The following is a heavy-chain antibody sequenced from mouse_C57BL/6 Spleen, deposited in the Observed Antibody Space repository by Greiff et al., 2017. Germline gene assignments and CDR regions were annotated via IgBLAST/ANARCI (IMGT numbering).Heavy chain of an antibody. Sequence: QVQLQQSGAELVKPGASVKMSCKASGYTFTSYWITWVKQRPGQGLEWIGDIYPGSGSTNYNEKFKSKATLTVDTSSSTAYMQLSSLTSEDSAVYYCARRNYGSRDYAMDYWGQGTSVTVSS. D-gene: IGHD1-1*01. CDR2: IYPGSGST. J-gene: IGHJ4*01. V-gene: IGHV1-55*01. CDR3: ARRNYGSRDYAMDY. CDR1: GYTFTSYW.